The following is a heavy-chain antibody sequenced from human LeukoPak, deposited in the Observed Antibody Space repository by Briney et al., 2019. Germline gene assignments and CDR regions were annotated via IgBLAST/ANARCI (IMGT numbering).Heavy chain of an antibody. CDR2: INTDGSST. J-gene: IGHJ4*02. CDR1: GFTFSSYW. V-gene: IGHV3-74*01. Sequence: GGSLRLSCAASGFTFSSYWMHWVRQAPGKGLVWVSRINTDGSSTSYADSVKGRFTISRDNAKNSLYLQMNSLRAEDTAVYYCARDAYPEDYDSSGYSDYWGQGTLVTVSS. CDR3: ARDAYPEDYDSSGYSDY. D-gene: IGHD3-22*01.